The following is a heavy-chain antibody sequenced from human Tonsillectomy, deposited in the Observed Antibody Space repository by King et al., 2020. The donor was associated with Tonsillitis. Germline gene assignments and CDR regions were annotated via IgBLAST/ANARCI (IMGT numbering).Heavy chain of an antibody. V-gene: IGHV4-30-4*01. D-gene: IGHD3-22*01. CDR2: IYYSGST. Sequence: VQLQESGPGLVKPSQTLSLTCTVSGGSISSGDYYWSWIRQPPGKGLEWIGYIYYSGSTYYNPSLKSRVTISVDTSKNQFSLKLSSVTAADTAVYYCARDEHRGGADYYASSETFDIWGQGTMVTVSS. CDR1: GGSISSGDYY. J-gene: IGHJ3*02. CDR3: ARDEHRGGADYYASSETFDI.